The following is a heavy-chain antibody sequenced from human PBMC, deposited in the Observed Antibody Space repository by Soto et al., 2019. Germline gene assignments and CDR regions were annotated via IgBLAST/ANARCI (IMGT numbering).Heavy chain of an antibody. D-gene: IGHD3-16*02. CDR1: GFTFSSYA. CDR3: AKDFYDYVWGSYRYPAPEY. J-gene: IGHJ4*02. V-gene: IGHV3-23*01. Sequence: GGSLRLSCAASGFTFSSYAMSWVRQAPGKGLEWVSAISGSGGSTYYADSVKGRFTISRDNSKNTLYLQMNSLRAEDTAVDYCAKDFYDYVWGSYRYPAPEYWGQGTLVTVSS. CDR2: ISGSGGST.